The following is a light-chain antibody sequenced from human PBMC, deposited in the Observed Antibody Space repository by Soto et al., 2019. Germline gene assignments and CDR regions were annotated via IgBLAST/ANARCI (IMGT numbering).Light chain of an antibody. CDR3: SSYASGGSYV. CDR2: GVS. CDR1: SNNNEDYNA. Sequence: QSVLTQPASVSGSPGQSITISCSGSSNNNEDYNAVSWYQQHPGKVPKLVIYGVSDRPSGIFSRFSASKSGNTASLTISGLQAEDEADYYCSSYASGGSYVFGTGTKVTVL. V-gene: IGLV2-14*03. J-gene: IGLJ1*01.